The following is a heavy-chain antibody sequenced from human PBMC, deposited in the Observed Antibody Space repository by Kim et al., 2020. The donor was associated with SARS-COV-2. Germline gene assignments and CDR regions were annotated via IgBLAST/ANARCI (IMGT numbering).Heavy chain of an antibody. CDR1: GFSLSTSGVG. D-gene: IGHD5-12*01. Sequence: SGPTLVEPTQTLTLTCTFSGFSLSTSGVGVGWIRQPPGKALEWLALIYWDDDKRYSPSLKSRLTITKDTSKNQVVLTMTNMDPVDTATYYCAHKGYGGFTGYFDYWGQGTLVTVSS. J-gene: IGHJ4*02. CDR2: IYWDDDK. V-gene: IGHV2-5*02. CDR3: AHKGYGGFTGYFDY.